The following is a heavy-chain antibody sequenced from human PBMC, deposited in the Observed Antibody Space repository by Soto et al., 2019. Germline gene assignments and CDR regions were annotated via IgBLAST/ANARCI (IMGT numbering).Heavy chain of an antibody. CDR3: ARHVSPNYYDSSGPSRAFDY. Sequence: PSETLSLTCTVSGGSISSSSYYWGWIRQPPGKGPEWIGSVYYSGSTYYNPSLKSRVTISVDTSKNQFSLKLSSVTAADTAVYYCARHVSPNYYDSSGPSRAFDYWGQGTLVTVSS. J-gene: IGHJ4*02. CDR1: GGSISSSSYY. D-gene: IGHD3-22*01. V-gene: IGHV4-39*01. CDR2: VYYSGST.